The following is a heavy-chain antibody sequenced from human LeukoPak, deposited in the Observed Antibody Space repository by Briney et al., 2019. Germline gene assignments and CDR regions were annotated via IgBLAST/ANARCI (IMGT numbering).Heavy chain of an antibody. V-gene: IGHV3-74*01. J-gene: IGHJ4*02. CDR2: INSDGSST. D-gene: IGHD2-15*01. CDR3: ATSTYCSGGSCYSRTFQY. CDR1: GFTFSSYW. Sequence: GGSLRLSCAASGFTFSSYWMHWVRQAPGKGLVWVSRINSDGSSTNYADSVKGRFTISRDNAKNTLYLQMNSLRAEDPAVYYCATSTYCSGGSCYSRTFQYWGQGTLVTVSP.